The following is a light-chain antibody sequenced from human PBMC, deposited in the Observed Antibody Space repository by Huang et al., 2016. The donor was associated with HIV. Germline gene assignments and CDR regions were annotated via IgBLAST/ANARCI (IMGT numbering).Light chain of an antibody. CDR2: WAS. CDR1: QSVLYSSNNKNY. Sequence: DIVMTQSPDSLAVSLGERDNINFKSSQSVLYSSNNKNYLNWYQQKPGQPPKLRMYWASTRESGVPDRFSGSGSGTDLTLTISSLQAEDVAVYYCQQRYSTPHTFGQGTKLEIK. J-gene: IGKJ2*01. CDR3: QQRYSTPHT. V-gene: IGKV4-1*01.